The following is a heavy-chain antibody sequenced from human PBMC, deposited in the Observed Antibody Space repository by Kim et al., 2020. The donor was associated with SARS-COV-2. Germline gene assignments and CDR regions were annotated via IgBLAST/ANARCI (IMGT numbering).Heavy chain of an antibody. J-gene: IGHJ4*02. Sequence: ASVKVSCQVSGYTLTELSMHWVRQAPGKGLEWMGGFDPEDGETIYAQKFQGRVTMTEDTSTDTAYMELSSLRSEDTAVYYCATDYYGSSGYYSLHYWGQGTLVTVSS. CDR2: FDPEDGET. V-gene: IGHV1-24*01. D-gene: IGHD3-22*01. CDR1: GYTLTELS. CDR3: ATDYYGSSGYYSLHY.